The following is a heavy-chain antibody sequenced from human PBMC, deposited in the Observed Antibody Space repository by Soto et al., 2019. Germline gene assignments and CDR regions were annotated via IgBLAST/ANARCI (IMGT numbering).Heavy chain of an antibody. CDR1: GGTFSSYT. CDR2: IIPILGIA. CDR3: ARLSAPYCSGGSCFFDY. Sequence: QVQLVQSGAEVKKPGSWVKVSCKASGGTFSSYTISWVRQAPGQGLEWMGRIIPILGIANYAQKFQGRVTITADKSTSTAYMELSSLRSEDTAVYYCARLSAPYCSGGSCFFDYWGQGTLVTVSS. D-gene: IGHD2-15*01. V-gene: IGHV1-69*02. J-gene: IGHJ4*02.